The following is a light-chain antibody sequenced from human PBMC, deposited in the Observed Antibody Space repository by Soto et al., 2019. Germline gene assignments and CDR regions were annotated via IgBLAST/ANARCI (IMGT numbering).Light chain of an antibody. CDR2: EVS. J-gene: IGLJ2*01. V-gene: IGLV2-8*01. CDR1: TSDVGGYKY. CDR3: SSSAGSNSLI. Sequence: QSALTQPPFASGSPGQSVTISCTGTTSDVGGYKYVSWYQHHPGKAPKLIIYEVSERPSGVPDRFSGSKSGNTASLTVSGLQAGDEADYYCSSSAGSNSLIFGGGTKLTVL.